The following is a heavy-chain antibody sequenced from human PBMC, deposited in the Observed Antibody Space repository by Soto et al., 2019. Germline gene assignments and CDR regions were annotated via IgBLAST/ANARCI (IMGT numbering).Heavy chain of an antibody. CDR3: ARDLPNTFYYYGMDV. Sequence: SVKTSIKASRGTFSNYAISRVRQAPGQGLEWVGGIIPIFGTANYAQKFQGRVTITADESTSTAYMELSSLRSEDTAVYYCARDLPNTFYYYGMDVWGQGSTVTFS. D-gene: IGHD3-16*01. V-gene: IGHV1-69*13. CDR1: RGTFSNYA. CDR2: IIPIFGTA. J-gene: IGHJ6*02.